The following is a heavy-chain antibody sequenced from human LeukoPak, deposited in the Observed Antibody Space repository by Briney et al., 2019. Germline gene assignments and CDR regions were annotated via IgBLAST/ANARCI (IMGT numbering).Heavy chain of an antibody. CDR2: IYYNGNT. CDR3: ARHLGTHLDCFDP. CDR1: GGSISSNSYY. J-gene: IGHJ5*02. D-gene: IGHD6-13*01. Sequence: SETLSLTCTVSGGSISSNSYYWGWIRQPPGKGLEWIGTIYYNGNTYYNPSLKSRVTMSVDMSKNQFSLMLSSVTAADTAVYYCARHLGTHLDCFDPWGQGTLVTVSS. V-gene: IGHV4-39*01.